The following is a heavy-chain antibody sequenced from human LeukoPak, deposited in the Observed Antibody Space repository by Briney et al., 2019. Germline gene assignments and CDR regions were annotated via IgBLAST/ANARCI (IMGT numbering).Heavy chain of an antibody. CDR1: GFTFSTHE. CDR2: ISTSGSNM. CDR3: VRDLYDRGGAALDL. Sequence: GGSLRLSCAASGFTFSTHEMHWVRQAPGKGLEWVSYISTSGSNMFYADSVKGRFTISRDTAKNSLYLQMNSLRAEDTAVYYCVRDLYDRGGAALDLWGQGTMVAVSS. D-gene: IGHD3-10*02. J-gene: IGHJ3*01. V-gene: IGHV3-48*03.